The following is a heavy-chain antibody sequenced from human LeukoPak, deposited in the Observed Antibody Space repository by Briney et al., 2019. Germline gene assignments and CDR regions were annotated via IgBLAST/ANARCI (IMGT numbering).Heavy chain of an antibody. CDR1: SGSLSSYY. CDR3: ARELVGGATAFDP. D-gene: IGHD3-10*01. V-gene: IGHV4-34*01. J-gene: IGHJ5*02. Sequence: SETLSLTCTVSSGSLSSYYWSWIRQPPGKGLEWIGEINHSGSTNYNPSLKSRVTISVDTSKNQFSLKLSSVTAADTAVYYCARELVGGATAFDPWGQGTLVTVSS. CDR2: INHSGST.